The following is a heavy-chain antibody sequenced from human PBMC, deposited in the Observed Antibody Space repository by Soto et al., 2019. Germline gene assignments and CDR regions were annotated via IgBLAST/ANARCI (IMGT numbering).Heavy chain of an antibody. D-gene: IGHD2-8*01. CDR3: TSDLPYCTNDVCYL. J-gene: IGHJ5*02. CDR1: GFTFSNAW. Sequence: GGSLRLSCAASGFTFSNAWMSWVRQAPGKGLEWVGRINSKNDGGTRDYAAPAKCILTISRDDTKNTLYLQMNRLKTVDTAVYYCTSDLPYCTNDVCYLWGQGTLVTVSS. V-gene: IGHV3-15*01. CDR2: INSKNDGGTR.